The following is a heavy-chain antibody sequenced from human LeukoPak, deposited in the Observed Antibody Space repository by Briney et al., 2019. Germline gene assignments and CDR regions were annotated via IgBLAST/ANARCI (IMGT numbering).Heavy chain of an antibody. J-gene: IGHJ6*02. V-gene: IGHV3-33*01. CDR1: GFTFSRNG. CDR3: ASGRLNYFYAMDI. CDR2: IWYDGSNK. Sequence: PGGSLRLSCAASGFTFSRNGMHWVRQAPGKGLEWVAVIWYDGSNKYYADSVKGRFTISRDNSTNTLYLQMNSPRAEDTAVYYCASGRLNYFYAMDIWGQGTTVTVSS.